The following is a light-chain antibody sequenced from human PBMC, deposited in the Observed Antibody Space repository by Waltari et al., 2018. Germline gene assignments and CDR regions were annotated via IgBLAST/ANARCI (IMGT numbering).Light chain of an antibody. CDR1: SSAVGVSNY. J-gene: IGLJ3*02. V-gene: IGLV2-14*03. CDR3: SSSTGTTWV. CDR2: DVS. Sequence: QSALTQPASVSGSPGQSITISCSGISSAVGVSNYVSWYQQHAGKAPELMIYDVSNRPSGVSNRFSGSKSGSTASLTISGLQAEDEADYYCSSSTGTTWVFGGGTKVSVL.